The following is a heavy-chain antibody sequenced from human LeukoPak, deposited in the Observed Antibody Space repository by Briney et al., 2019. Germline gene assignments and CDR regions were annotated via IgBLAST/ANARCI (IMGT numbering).Heavy chain of an antibody. CDR2: INHSGST. J-gene: IGHJ4*02. CDR1: GGSFSGYY. V-gene: IGHV4-34*01. D-gene: IGHD1-26*01. CDR3: ARGRGGSYYDRDY. Sequence: TSETLSLTCAVYGGSFSGYYWSWIRQPPGKGLEWIGEINHSGSTNYNPSLKSRVTISVDTSKNQFSLKLSSVTAADTDVYYCARGRGGSYYDRDYWGQGTLVTVSS.